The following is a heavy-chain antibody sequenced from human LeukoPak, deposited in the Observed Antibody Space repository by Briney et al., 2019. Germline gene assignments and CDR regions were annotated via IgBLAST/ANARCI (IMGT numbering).Heavy chain of an antibody. CDR3: ARSPHILTGENFDY. V-gene: IGHV1-2*02. Sequence: ASVKVSCKASGYTFTGYYIHWVRQAPGQGLEWMGWINPNHGDTNYAQKFQDRVSMTRDTSISTAYMHLSRLRSADTAVYYCARSPHILTGENFDYWGQGTLLTVSS. D-gene: IGHD3-9*01. CDR2: INPNHGDT. J-gene: IGHJ4*02. CDR1: GYTFTGYY.